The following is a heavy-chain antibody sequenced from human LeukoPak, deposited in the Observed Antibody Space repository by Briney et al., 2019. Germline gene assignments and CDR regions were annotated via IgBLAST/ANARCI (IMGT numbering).Heavy chain of an antibody. CDR1: RFSFSNHS. CDR2: ISNSGSAK. Sequence: GGSLKLSCAASRFSFSNHSMNWVRQAPGKGLEWVSYISNSGSAKYYAATVKGRFTISRDNGKNSLYLQMNSLRAEDTAVYYCARMSGSRLPGNWGQGTLVTVSS. J-gene: IGHJ4*02. D-gene: IGHD3-3*01. V-gene: IGHV3-48*01. CDR3: ARMSGSRLPGN.